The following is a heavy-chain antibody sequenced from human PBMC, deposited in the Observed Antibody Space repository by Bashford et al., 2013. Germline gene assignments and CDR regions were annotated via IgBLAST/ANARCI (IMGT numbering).Heavy chain of an antibody. J-gene: IGHJ5*02. CDR1: GDSITSRNYY. Sequence: SSETLSLTCTVSGDSITSRNYYWNWIRQSPGKGLEWIGSISHSGTTYYNPSLRSRVTVSVDTARNQFSLKLTSVTAADTAEYFCARASGYSSGWTWFDPWGQGTLVTVSS. V-gene: IGHV4-39*01. CDR2: ISHSGTT. CDR3: ARASGYSSGWTWFDP. D-gene: IGHD6-19*01.